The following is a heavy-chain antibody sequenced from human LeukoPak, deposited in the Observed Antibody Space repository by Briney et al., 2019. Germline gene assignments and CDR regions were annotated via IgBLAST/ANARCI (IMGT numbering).Heavy chain of an antibody. V-gene: IGHV3-7*04. CDR3: ARDVARTDWFDR. J-gene: IGHJ5*02. D-gene: IGHD2-15*01. CDR2: INRDGSAP. Sequence: GGSLRLSCAACGFSFSAGYMSWVRQAAGKGREWVANINRDGSAPYYVAAVTGRFTISRDNATNSLYFQMNSLRAEDTAVYSCARDVARTDWFDRWGQGTLVTVSS. CDR1: GFSFSAGY.